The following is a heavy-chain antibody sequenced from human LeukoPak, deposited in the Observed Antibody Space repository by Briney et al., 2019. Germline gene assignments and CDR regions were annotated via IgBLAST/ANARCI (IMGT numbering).Heavy chain of an antibody. Sequence: SETLSLTWTVSGGSISSFYWSWFRQPPGKGLECIGYVSYSGSTDYNPSLKSRVIISIDTSKNQFSLRLSSVTAADTAVYYCARENDRYGRIDYWGQGTQVTVSS. CDR3: ARENDRYGRIDY. D-gene: IGHD5-18*01. V-gene: IGHV4-59*01. CDR1: GGSISSFY. J-gene: IGHJ4*02. CDR2: VSYSGST.